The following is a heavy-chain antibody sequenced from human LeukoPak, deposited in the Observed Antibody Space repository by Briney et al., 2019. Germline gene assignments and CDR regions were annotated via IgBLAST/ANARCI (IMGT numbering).Heavy chain of an antibody. CDR1: GGSINSYY. J-gene: IGHJ4*02. Sequence: SETLSLTCTVSGGSINSYYWSWIRQPPGKGLEWIGYIYYSGSTKYNPSLESRVTISVDKSKNQFSLKLSSVTAADTAVYYCARATVTLLYFDYWGQGTLVTVSS. CDR3: ARATVTLLYFDY. D-gene: IGHD4-11*01. CDR2: IYYSGST. V-gene: IGHV4-59*12.